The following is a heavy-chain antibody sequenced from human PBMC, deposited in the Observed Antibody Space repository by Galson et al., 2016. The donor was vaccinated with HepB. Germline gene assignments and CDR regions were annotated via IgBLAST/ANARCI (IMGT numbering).Heavy chain of an antibody. J-gene: IGHJ2*01. CDR2: IHGGGNT. D-gene: IGHD6-13*01. V-gene: IGHV3-53*01. CDR1: GFTVSSTY. Sequence: SLRLSCAASGFTVSSTYMTWVRQAPGKGLEWVSVIHGGGNTNYAASVKGRFTITRDSSKNTLYLQMNSLRVEDTAVYYCARKQQVVQDRYWCFDLWGRGTLVTVSS. CDR3: ARKQQVVQDRYWCFDL.